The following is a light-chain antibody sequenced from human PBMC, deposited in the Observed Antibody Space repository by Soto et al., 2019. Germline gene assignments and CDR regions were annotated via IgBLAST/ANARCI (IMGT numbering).Light chain of an antibody. CDR3: NSYSSSSSV. J-gene: IGLJ1*01. V-gene: IGLV2-14*03. Sequence: QSALTQPASVSGSPGQSITISCTGTTSDVTVYNYVSWYQHHPGKSPKLMIYDVSNRPSGVSNRFSGSKSGNTASLTISGLQAEDEADYYCNSYSSSSSVFGTGTKVTVL. CDR1: TSDVTVYNY. CDR2: DVS.